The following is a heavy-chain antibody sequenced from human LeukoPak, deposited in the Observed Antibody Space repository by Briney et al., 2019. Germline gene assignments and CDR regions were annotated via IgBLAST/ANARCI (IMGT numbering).Heavy chain of an antibody. Sequence: GGSLRLSCAASGFTFSSYDMSWVRQAPGKGLEWVSAISGSGGSTDYADSVKGRFTISRDNSKNTLYLQMNSLRAEDTAVYYCACMGPIVGALDAFDIWGQGTMVXVSS. CDR3: ACMGPIVGALDAFDI. CDR2: ISGSGGST. CDR1: GFTFSSYD. V-gene: IGHV3-23*01. D-gene: IGHD1-26*01. J-gene: IGHJ3*02.